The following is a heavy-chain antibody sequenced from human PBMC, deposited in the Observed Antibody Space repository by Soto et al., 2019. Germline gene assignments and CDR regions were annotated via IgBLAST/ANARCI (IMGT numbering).Heavy chain of an antibody. V-gene: IGHV5-10-1*01. J-gene: IGHJ5*02. D-gene: IGHD2-15*01. Sequence: PGESLKISCKGSGYSFTSYWITWVRQMPGKGLEWMGRIDPTDFYTNYSSSFQGHVTFSVDMFISTAYLHWRGLKASVSAIYFCAKRRGGNPDDWFDPWGQGTLVTVSS. CDR2: IDPTDFYT. CDR3: AKRRGGNPDDWFDP. CDR1: GYSFTSYW.